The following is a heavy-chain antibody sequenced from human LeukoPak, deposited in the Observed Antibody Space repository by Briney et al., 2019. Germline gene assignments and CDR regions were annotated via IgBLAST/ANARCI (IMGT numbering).Heavy chain of an antibody. CDR2: ISSSSSYI. D-gene: IGHD2-8*01. CDR1: GFTFSSYS. Sequence: GGSLRLSCAASGFTFSSYSMNWVRQAPGKGLEWVSSISSSSSYIYYADSVKGRFTISRDNAKNSLYLQMNSLRAEDTAVFYCAKVRGTPYCANGVCSPYYYYAMEVWGQGTTVTVSS. J-gene: IGHJ6*02. V-gene: IGHV3-21*01. CDR3: AKVRGTPYCANGVCSPYYYYAMEV.